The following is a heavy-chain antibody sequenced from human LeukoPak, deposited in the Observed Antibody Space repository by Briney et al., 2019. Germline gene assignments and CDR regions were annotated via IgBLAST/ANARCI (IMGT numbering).Heavy chain of an antibody. V-gene: IGHV3-30*18. D-gene: IGHD6-19*01. Sequence: GGSLRLSCAASGFTFSSYGMHWVRQAPGKGLEWVAVISYDGSNKYYADSVKGRFTISRDNSKNTLYLQMNSPRAEDTAVYYCAKGVPIAVAGTGYFDYWGQGTLVTVSS. CDR3: AKGVPIAVAGTGYFDY. CDR1: GFTFSSYG. J-gene: IGHJ4*02. CDR2: ISYDGSNK.